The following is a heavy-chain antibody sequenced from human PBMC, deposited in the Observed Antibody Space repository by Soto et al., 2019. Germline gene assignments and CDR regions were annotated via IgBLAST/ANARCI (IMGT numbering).Heavy chain of an antibody. CDR2: FYYSGST. Sequence: SETLSLTCTVSGGSISSSSYYWCWIRQSPGKGLEWIGSFYYSGSTYYSPSLRSRVTISGDTSRKQISLRLSSVTAADTAVYYCARISVASRYMDVWGKGTTVTVSS. CDR3: ARISVASRYMDV. D-gene: IGHD5-12*01. J-gene: IGHJ6*03. V-gene: IGHV4-39*01. CDR1: GGSISSSSYY.